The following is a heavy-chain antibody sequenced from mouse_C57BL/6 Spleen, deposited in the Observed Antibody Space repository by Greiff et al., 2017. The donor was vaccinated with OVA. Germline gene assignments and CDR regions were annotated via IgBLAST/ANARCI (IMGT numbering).Heavy chain of an antibody. Sequence: QVQLQQSGAELMKPGASVKLSCKATGYTFTGYWIEWVKQRPGHGLEWIGEILPGSGSTNYNEKFKGKATFTADTSSNTAYMQLRSLTTEDSAIYYCASGTVRPAWFAYWGQGTLVTVSA. V-gene: IGHV1-9*01. J-gene: IGHJ3*01. CDR2: ILPGSGST. CDR1: GYTFTGYW. CDR3: ASGTVRPAWFAY. D-gene: IGHD4-1*01.